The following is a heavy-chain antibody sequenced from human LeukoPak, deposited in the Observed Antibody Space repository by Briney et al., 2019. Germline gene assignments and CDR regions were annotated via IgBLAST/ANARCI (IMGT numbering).Heavy chain of an antibody. D-gene: IGHD5-24*01. CDR1: GGSIISDHSY. J-gene: IGHJ5*02. Sequence: SETLSLTCTVSGGSIISDHSYEKSYWTWIRQPAGQGLEWSGRVFSDGGTNFNPSLQSRLTISTDTSKNQFSLSLSSVTAADTAMYYCARDLSGRDGYNWVGWFDPWGQGTLVTVSS. V-gene: IGHV4-61*02. CDR3: ARDLSGRDGYNWVGWFDP. CDR2: VFSDGGT.